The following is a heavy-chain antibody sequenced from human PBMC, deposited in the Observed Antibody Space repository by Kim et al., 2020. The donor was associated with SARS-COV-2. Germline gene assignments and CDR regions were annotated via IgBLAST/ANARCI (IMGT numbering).Heavy chain of an antibody. CDR1: GGSVSSGSYY. CDR3: ARSKEYFDP. CDR2: VHLSGST. V-gene: IGHV4-61*01. D-gene: IGHD6-6*01. J-gene: IGHJ5*02. Sequence: SETLSLTCTVSGGSVSSGSYYWGWIRQPPGKGLEWIGCVHLSGSTNYNPSLKSRVTISADTSKNQFSLKLSSVTAADTAVYYCARSKEYFDPWGHVTRDT.